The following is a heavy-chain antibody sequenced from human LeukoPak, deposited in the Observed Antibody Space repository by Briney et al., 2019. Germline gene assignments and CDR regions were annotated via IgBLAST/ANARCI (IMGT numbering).Heavy chain of an antibody. V-gene: IGHV3-74*01. CDR1: GFTFSSYW. J-gene: IGHJ4*02. CDR3: ARGSYLYY. Sequence: RTGGSLSLFCAASGFTFSSYWTHWVRQAPGKGLAWVSRIYSDGITTTYADSVKGRFTISRDNAKNMLYLQMNSLRAEDTAVYCSARGSYLYYWGQGTLVTVSS. CDR2: IYSDGITT.